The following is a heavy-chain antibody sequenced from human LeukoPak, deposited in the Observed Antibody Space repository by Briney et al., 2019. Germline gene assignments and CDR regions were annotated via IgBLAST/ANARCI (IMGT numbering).Heavy chain of an antibody. J-gene: IGHJ4*02. CDR1: SGSISSYY. CDR3: ARVQRITIFGAGYFDY. V-gene: IGHV4-59*01. D-gene: IGHD3-3*01. Sequence: SETLSLTCTVSSGSISSYYWSRIRQPPGKGLEWLGYVYYSGNTNYNPSLKSRVTISVDTSKNQFSLKLSSVTAADTAVYYCARVQRITIFGAGYFDYWGQGTLVTVSS. CDR2: VYYSGNT.